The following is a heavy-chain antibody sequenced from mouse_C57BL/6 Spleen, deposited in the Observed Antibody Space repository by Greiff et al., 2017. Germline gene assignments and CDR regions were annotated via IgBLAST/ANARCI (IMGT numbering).Heavy chain of an antibody. Sequence: EVQLQQSGAELVRPGASVKLSCTASGFNIKDDYMHWVKQRPEQGLEWIGWIDPENGDTEYASKFQGKATITADTSSNTAYLQLSSLTSEDTAVYYCTTGYYGSSPMDYWGQGTSVTVSS. V-gene: IGHV14-4*01. D-gene: IGHD1-1*01. J-gene: IGHJ4*01. CDR1: GFNIKDDY. CDR3: TTGYYGSSPMDY. CDR2: IDPENGDT.